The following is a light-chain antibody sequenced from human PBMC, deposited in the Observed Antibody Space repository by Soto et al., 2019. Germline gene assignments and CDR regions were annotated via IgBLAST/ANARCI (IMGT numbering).Light chain of an antibody. CDR1: QSVSSSY. CDR2: GAS. J-gene: IGKJ2*01. V-gene: IGKV3-20*01. CDR3: HQYGSSPPYT. Sequence: EIVLTQSPGTLSLSPGERATLSCRASQSVSSSYLAWYQQQPCQAPRRLIYGASSRATGIPDRFSVSGSGTDFTLTISRLETEDFAVYYCHQYGSSPPYTFGQGAKLEIK.